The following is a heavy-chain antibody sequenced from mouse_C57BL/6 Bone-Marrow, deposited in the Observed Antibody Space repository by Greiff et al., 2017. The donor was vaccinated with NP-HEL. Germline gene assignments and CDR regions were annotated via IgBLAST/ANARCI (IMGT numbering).Heavy chain of an antibody. Sequence: EVQRVESGPGLVKPSQSLSLTCSVTGYSITSGYYWNWIRQFPGNKLEWMGYISYDGSNNYNPSLKNRISITRDTSKNQFFLKLNSVTTEDTATYYCARDGAITTVDYWGQGTTLTVSS. CDR1: GYSITSGYY. V-gene: IGHV3-6*01. D-gene: IGHD1-1*01. CDR3: ARDGAITTVDY. J-gene: IGHJ2*01. CDR2: ISYDGSN.